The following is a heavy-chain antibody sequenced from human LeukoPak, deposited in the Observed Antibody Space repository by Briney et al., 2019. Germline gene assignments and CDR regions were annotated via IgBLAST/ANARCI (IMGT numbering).Heavy chain of an antibody. CDR1: GFIYTNYG. Sequence: GGSLRLSCAASGFIYTNYGMSWVRQAPGKGLEWVSYISGSGSYIDYADSVKGRFTISRDNAENSLYLQMNSLRAEDTAVYYCARGHSSGYYPKYWGQGTLVTVSS. CDR3: ARGHSSGYYPKY. J-gene: IGHJ4*02. V-gene: IGHV3-21*05. CDR2: ISGSGSYI. D-gene: IGHD3-22*01.